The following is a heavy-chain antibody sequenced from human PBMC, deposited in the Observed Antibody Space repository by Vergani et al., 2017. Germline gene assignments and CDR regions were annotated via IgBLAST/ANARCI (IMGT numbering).Heavy chain of an antibody. V-gene: IGHV1-24*01. CDR3: ATGVTIVGAAGEGGVYCYDGMDV. D-gene: IGHD1-26*01. Sequence: QVQLVQSGAEVKKPGASVKVSCKVSGYTLTELSMHWVRQAPGKGLEWMGGFEPEDGETIYAQKFQGRVTMTEDTSTDTAYMELTSLRAEDTAVYYCATGVTIVGAAGEGGVYCYDGMDVWGQGTTVTVSS. CDR1: GYTLTELS. J-gene: IGHJ6*02. CDR2: FEPEDGET.